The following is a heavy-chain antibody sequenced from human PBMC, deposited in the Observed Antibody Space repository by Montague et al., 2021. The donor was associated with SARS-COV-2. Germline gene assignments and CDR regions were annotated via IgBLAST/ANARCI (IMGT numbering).Heavy chain of an antibody. Sequence: SETRSLTCTVSGGSISSVNYYWSWIRQPPGKGLEWMGYIYYSGSTYYNPSLKSRVAMSVDTSRNQFFLNLSSVTAADTAVYYFARGVPRGYCTGGSCKEGAFDIWGQGTMVTVSS. V-gene: IGHV4-30-4*01. CDR3: ARGVPRGYCTGGSCKEGAFDI. J-gene: IGHJ3*02. D-gene: IGHD2-15*01. CDR1: GGSISSVNYY. CDR2: IYYSGST.